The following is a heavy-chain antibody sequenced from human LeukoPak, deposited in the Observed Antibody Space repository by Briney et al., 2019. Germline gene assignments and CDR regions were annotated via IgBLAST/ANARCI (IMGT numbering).Heavy chain of an antibody. V-gene: IGHV4-31*03. CDR2: IYYSGST. D-gene: IGHD3-22*01. Sequence: NPSETLSLTCTVSGGSISSGVYFWTWLRQHPRKGLEWIGYIYYSGSTYYNPSLKSRVTISVDTSKNQFSLKLSFVTAADTAVYYCASNYYDSSGYYILPSDWGQGTLVTVSS. CDR3: ASNYYDSSGYYILPSD. J-gene: IGHJ4*02. CDR1: GGSISSGVYF.